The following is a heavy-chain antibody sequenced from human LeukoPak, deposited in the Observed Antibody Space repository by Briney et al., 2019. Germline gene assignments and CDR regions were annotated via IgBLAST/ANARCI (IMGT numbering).Heavy chain of an antibody. CDR3: ASSEGWSFDY. CDR2: ISTYNGNT. J-gene: IGHJ4*02. V-gene: IGHV1-18*01. Sequence: ASVKVSCKASGYTFTSYAISWVRQAPGQGLEWMGWISTYNGNTKYVEKFQGRVTMTTDTSTSTAYMELRSLRSDDTAVYYCASSEGWSFDYWGQGTLVTVSS. CDR1: GYTFTSYA. D-gene: IGHD6-19*01.